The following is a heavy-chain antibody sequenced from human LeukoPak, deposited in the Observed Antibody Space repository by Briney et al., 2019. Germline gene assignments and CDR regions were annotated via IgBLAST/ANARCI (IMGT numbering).Heavy chain of an antibody. CDR2: ISSSGSTI. D-gene: IGHD5-24*01. CDR3: ARDLSGDGYNKFDY. Sequence: GGSLRLSCAASGFTFSSYEMNWVRQAPGKGLEWVSYISSSGSTIYYADSVKGRFTISRDNAKNSLYLQMNSLRAEDTAVYYCARDLSGDGYNKFDYWGQGTLVTVSP. V-gene: IGHV3-48*03. CDR1: GFTFSSYE. J-gene: IGHJ4*02.